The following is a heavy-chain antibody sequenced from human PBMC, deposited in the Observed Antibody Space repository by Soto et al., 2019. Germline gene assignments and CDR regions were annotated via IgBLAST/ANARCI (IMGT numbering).Heavy chain of an antibody. Sequence: QVQLVQSGAEGKKPGSSVKVSCKASGGTFSSYSINWVRQAPGQGLEWMGEIIPIFGTANYAQKFQGRVTITADESTSTAYMEQSSLRSEDTAVYYCARDGGRHSGGIDYWGQGTVATASS. J-gene: IGHJ4*02. CDR2: IIPIFGTA. D-gene: IGHD1-26*01. CDR3: ARDGGRHSGGIDY. CDR1: GGTFSSYS. V-gene: IGHV1-69*01.